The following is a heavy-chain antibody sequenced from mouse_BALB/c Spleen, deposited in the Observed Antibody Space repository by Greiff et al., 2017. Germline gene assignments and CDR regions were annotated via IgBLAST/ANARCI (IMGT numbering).Heavy chain of an antibody. CDR2: INPSNGGT. Sequence: QVQLQQSGAELVKPGASVKLSCKASGYTFTSYYMYWVKQRPGQGLEWIGEINPSNGGTNFNEKFKSKATLTVDKSSSTAYMQLSSLTSEDSAVYYCARKTRPVYAMDYWGQGTSVTVSS. V-gene: IGHV1S81*02. CDR3: ARKTRPVYAMDY. CDR1: GYTFTSYY. D-gene: IGHD2-12*01. J-gene: IGHJ4*01.